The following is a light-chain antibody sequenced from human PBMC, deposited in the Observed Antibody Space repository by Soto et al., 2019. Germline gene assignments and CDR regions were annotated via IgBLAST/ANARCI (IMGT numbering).Light chain of an antibody. Sequence: ESVLLDAPGTLSLNAGERATLSCRASQSVSNNYLAWYQQNPGQAPRLLIYGASNRATGSPDRFSGSGSRTDFTLTISRLEPEDFAVYYWARYCSSGTFGQPTKVDI. CDR2: GAS. J-gene: IGKJ1*01. CDR1: QSVSNNY. V-gene: IGKV3-20*01. CDR3: ARYCSSGT.